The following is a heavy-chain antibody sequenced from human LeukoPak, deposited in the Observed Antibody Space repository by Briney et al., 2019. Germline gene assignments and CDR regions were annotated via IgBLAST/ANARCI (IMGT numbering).Heavy chain of an antibody. V-gene: IGHV3-64D*09. D-gene: IGHD3-22*01. J-gene: IGHJ5*02. CDR2: ISSNGGST. CDR3: VKDPFDSSGNGRYNWFDP. CDR1: GFTFSSYA. Sequence: PVGSLRLSCSASGFTFSSYAMHWVRQAPGKGLEYVSAISSNGGSTYYADSVKGRFTISRDNSKNTLYLQMSSLRAEDTAVYYCVKDPFDSSGNGRYNWFDPWGQGTLVTVSS.